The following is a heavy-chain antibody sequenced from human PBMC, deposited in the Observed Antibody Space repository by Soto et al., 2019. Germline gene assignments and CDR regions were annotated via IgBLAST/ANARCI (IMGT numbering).Heavy chain of an antibody. CDR3: ARRADWSDAFDI. CDR2: IYYSGST. CDR1: GGSISSSSYY. V-gene: IGHV4-39*01. J-gene: IGHJ3*02. D-gene: IGHD3-9*01. Sequence: QLQLQESGPGLVKPSETLSLTCTVSGGSISSSSYYWGWIRQPPGKGLEWIGSIYYSGSTYYNPSLKRRVTISVDTSKNQFSLKLSSVTAADTAVYYCARRADWSDAFDIWCQGTMVTVSS.